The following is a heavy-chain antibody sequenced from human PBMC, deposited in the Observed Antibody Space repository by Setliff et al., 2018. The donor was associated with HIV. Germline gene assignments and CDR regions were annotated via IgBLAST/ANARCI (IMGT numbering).Heavy chain of an antibody. Sequence: SETLSLTCNVSGVSISSHHRSWIRQPPGKGLEWIGYIYYTGTTKYNPSLESRVTISIDMSKNQLSLQLSSVTAADTAVYFCARSYSSSLNPSGWMDVWGKGTTVTVSS. J-gene: IGHJ6*04. V-gene: IGHV4-59*11. CDR2: IYYTGTT. D-gene: IGHD6-13*01. CDR3: ARSYSSSLNPSGWMDV. CDR1: GVSISSHH.